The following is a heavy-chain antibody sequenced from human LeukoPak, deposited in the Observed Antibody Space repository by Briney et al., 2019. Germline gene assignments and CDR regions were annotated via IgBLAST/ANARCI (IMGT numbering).Heavy chain of an antibody. J-gene: IGHJ4*02. Sequence: GGSLRLSCAASGLTFSTYAMIWVRQAPGKGLEWVSAISGSGEDTYYADSVRGRFTISRDNSENSLSLQMNRLRAEDTAVYHCARLSGTSGTSSRVLHYWGQGTLVTVSS. CDR1: GLTFSTYA. CDR2: ISGSGEDT. V-gene: IGHV3-23*01. D-gene: IGHD1-1*01. CDR3: ARLSGTSGTSSRVLHY.